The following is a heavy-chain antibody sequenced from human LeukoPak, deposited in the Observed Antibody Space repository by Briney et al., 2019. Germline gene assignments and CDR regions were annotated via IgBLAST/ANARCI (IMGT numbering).Heavy chain of an antibody. Sequence: ASVKVSCKASGYTFTGYYMHWVRQAPGQGLEWMGRINPNNGATDYAQKLQGRVTITGDTSISTAYMELSSLRSDDTAVYYCTRESGSYHGNDYWGQGTLVTVSS. D-gene: IGHD1-26*01. CDR3: TRESGSYHGNDY. V-gene: IGHV1-2*06. J-gene: IGHJ4*02. CDR2: INPNNGAT. CDR1: GYTFTGYY.